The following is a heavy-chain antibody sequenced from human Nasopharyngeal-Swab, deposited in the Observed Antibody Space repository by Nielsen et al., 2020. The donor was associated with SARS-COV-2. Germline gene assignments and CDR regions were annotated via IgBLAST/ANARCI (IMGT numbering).Heavy chain of an antibody. Sequence: VRQAPGKGLEWVAGISFSGKTTNYADSVKGRFIISRDNSKNTVYLQMNHLTTDDTAVYYCAEDQRWESPHYLDYWGQGTLVTVSS. CDR3: AEDQRWESPHYLDY. CDR2: ISFSGKTT. V-gene: IGHV3-23*01. D-gene: IGHD1-26*01. J-gene: IGHJ4*02.